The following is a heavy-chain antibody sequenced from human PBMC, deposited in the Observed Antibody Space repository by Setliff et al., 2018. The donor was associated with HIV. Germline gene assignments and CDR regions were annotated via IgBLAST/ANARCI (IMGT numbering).Heavy chain of an antibody. Sequence: ASVKVSCKASGGTFSRLAISWVRQAPGQGLEWMGGIIPIYGTVNYAQKFQGRVTITADESTTTAYMELSSLGSEDTAVYYCARGADGDYRYYMDVWGRGTTVTVS. V-gene: IGHV1-69*13. CDR2: IIPIYGTV. CDR1: GGTFSRLA. D-gene: IGHD4-17*01. J-gene: IGHJ6*03. CDR3: ARGADGDYRYYMDV.